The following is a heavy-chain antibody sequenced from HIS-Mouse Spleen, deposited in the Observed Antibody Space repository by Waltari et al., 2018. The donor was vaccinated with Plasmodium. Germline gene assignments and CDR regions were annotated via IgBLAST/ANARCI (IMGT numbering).Heavy chain of an antibody. CDR2: INHIGST. J-gene: IGHJ4*02. CDR3: ARGRRIVVVTAPRGFFDY. D-gene: IGHD2-21*02. Sequence: QVQLQQWGAGLLKPSETLSLTCAVYGGSFSGYYWSWVRQPPGKGLEWMGEINHIGSTNYNPSLKSRVTISVDTSKNQFSLKLSSVTAADTAVYYCARGRRIVVVTAPRGFFDYWGQGTLVTVSS. CDR1: GGSFSGYY. V-gene: IGHV4-34*01.